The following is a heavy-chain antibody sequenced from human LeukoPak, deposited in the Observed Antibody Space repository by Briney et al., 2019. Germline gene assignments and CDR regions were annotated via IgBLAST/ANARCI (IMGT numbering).Heavy chain of an antibody. V-gene: IGHV3-66*01. CDR3: AGSNYYDSSGYYLRFVY. CDR2: IYSGGST. Sequence: PGGSLRLSCAASGFTVSSNYMSWVRQAPGKGLEWVSVIYSGGSTYYADSVKGRFTISRDNSKNTLYLQMNSLRAEDTAVYYCAGSNYYDSSGYYLRFVYWGQGTLVTVSS. CDR1: GFTVSSNY. D-gene: IGHD3-22*01. J-gene: IGHJ4*02.